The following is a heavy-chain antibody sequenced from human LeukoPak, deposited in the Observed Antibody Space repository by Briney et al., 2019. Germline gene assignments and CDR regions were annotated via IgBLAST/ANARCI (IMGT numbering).Heavy chain of an antibody. D-gene: IGHD3-3*01. CDR2: IYYSGST. CDR1: GGSISSYY. V-gene: IGHV4-59*01. J-gene: IGHJ4*02. Sequence: SETLSLTCTVSGGSISSYYWSWIRQPPGKGLEWIGYIYYSGSTNYNPSLKSRVTISVDTSKNQFSLKLSSVTAADTAVYYCARARRVWSGYYSHFDYWGQGTLVTVSS. CDR3: ARARRVWSGYYSHFDY.